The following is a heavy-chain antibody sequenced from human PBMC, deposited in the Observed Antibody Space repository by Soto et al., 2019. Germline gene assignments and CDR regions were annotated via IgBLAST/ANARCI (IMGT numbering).Heavy chain of an antibody. D-gene: IGHD2-21*01. CDR1: GGTFSTYT. V-gene: IGHV1-69*02. CDR2: IIPLFGLP. CDR3: AFDVQTGVVYFDN. J-gene: IGHJ4*02. Sequence: SVKVSCKASGGTFSTYTISWVRQAPGQGLEWLGRIIPLFGLPNHAQKFRDRVTISADKPTDTAYLEMNSLRPEDTAVYYCAFDVQTGVVYFDNWGQGTLVTVSS.